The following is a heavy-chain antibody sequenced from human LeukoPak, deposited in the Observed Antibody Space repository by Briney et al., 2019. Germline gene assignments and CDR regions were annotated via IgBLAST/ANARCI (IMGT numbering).Heavy chain of an antibody. CDR1: GGSINSYY. J-gene: IGHJ6*02. CDR2: IYYSGST. V-gene: IGHV4-59*12. CDR3: ARELRRYGMDV. D-gene: IGHD4-17*01. Sequence: SETLSLTCAVSGGSINSYYWTWIRQPPGKGLEWIGYIYYSGSTNYNPSLKSRVTISVDTSKNQFSLKLSSVTAADTAVYYCARELRRYGMDVWGQGTTVTVSS.